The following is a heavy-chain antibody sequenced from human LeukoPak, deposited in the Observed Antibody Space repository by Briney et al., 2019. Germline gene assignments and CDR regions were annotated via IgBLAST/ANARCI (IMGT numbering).Heavy chain of an antibody. D-gene: IGHD2-21*01. J-gene: IGHJ4*02. CDR3: ARDQGILFFDS. Sequence: GGSLRLSCSASGYTFSNYWMSWVRQAPGKGLEYVANIKEDGSETYYVDSVKGRFTISRDNAKNSLYLQMNSLRVEDTAVYYCARDQGILFFDSWGQGTLVTVSS. CDR2: IKEDGSET. V-gene: IGHV3-7*01. CDR1: GYTFSNYW.